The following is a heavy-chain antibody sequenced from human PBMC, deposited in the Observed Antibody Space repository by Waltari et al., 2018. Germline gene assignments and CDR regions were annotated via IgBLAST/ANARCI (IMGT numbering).Heavy chain of an antibody. D-gene: IGHD5-18*01. V-gene: IGHV3-7*01. CDR2: IKKEGSEK. CDR1: GFTFNTYW. CDR3: ARKSGYSYGTKWDY. J-gene: IGHJ4*02. Sequence: EVQLAESGGSLVQPGGSLRLSCAASGFTFNTYWMRWVRQAPGKGLEGVANIKKEGSEKYYVDSVKGRFTIFRDNAKNSLYLQMNNLRAEDTAVYYCARKSGYSYGTKWDYWGQGTLVTVSS.